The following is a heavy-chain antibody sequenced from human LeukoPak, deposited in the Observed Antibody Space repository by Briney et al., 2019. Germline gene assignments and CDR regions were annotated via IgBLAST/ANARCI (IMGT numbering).Heavy chain of an antibody. J-gene: IGHJ4*02. CDR3: AKELYIVVGY. D-gene: IGHD2-21*01. Sequence: GGSLRLSCAASGFTFSSYAMSRVRQAPGKGLEWVSGISGSGTSPYYPDSVKGRFTISRDNAKNTLYLQMNSLRAEDTAVYYCAKELYIVVGYWGQGTLVTVSS. CDR1: GFTFSSYA. CDR2: ISGSGTSP. V-gene: IGHV3-23*01.